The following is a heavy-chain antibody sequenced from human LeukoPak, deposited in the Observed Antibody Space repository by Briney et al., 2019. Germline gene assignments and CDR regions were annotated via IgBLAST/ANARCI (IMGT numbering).Heavy chain of an antibody. CDR1: GFTVSSNY. CDR3: AGGSYNKKGWYFDY. D-gene: IGHD3-16*01. CDR2: IYSGGST. Sequence: HPGGSLRLSCAASGFTVSSNYMSWVRQAPGKGLEWVSVIYSGGSTYYADSVKGRFTISRHNSKNTLYLQMNSLRAEDTAVYYCAGGSYNKKGWYFDYWGQGTLVTVSS. V-gene: IGHV3-53*04. J-gene: IGHJ4*02.